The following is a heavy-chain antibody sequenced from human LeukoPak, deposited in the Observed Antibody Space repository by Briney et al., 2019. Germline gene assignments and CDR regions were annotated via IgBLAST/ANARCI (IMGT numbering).Heavy chain of an antibody. V-gene: IGHV4-34*01. J-gene: IGHJ3*02. D-gene: IGHD6-13*01. CDR2: INHSGST. CDR1: GGSISSYY. Sequence: PSETLSPTCTVSGGSISSYYWSWIRQPPGKGLEWIGEINHSGSTNYNPSLKSRVTISVDTSKNQFSLKLSSVTAADTAVYYCARGPRSSSWYVAFDIWGQGTMVTVSS. CDR3: ARGPRSSSWYVAFDI.